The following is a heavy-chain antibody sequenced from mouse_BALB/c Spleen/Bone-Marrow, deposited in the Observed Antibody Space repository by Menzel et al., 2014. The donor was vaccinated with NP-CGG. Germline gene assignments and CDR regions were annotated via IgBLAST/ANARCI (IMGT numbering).Heavy chain of an antibody. V-gene: IGHV2-9*02. CDR1: GFSLTSYV. CDR2: VWAGGST. D-gene: IGHD1-2*01. J-gene: IGHJ3*01. CDR3: ARVFTTATWGFAY. Sequence: QVQLQQSGPGLVAPSQSLSITCTVSGFSLTSYVVHWVRQPPGKGLEWLGAVWAGGSTNYNSALMSRLSITKDNSKSQVFLEMDSLQTDDTAMYYCARVFTTATWGFAYWGQGTLVTVSA.